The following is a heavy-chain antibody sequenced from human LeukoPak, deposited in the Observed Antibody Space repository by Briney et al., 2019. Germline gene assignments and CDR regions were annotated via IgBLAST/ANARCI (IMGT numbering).Heavy chain of an antibody. J-gene: IGHJ1*01. D-gene: IGHD3-22*01. CDR3: ASAYYYDSSGATKYFQH. V-gene: IGHV4-59*01. Sequence: SETLSLTCTVSGGSISSCYWSWIRQPPGKGLEWIGYIYYSGSTNYNPSLKSRVTISVDTSKNQFSLKLSSVTAADTAVYYCASAYYYDSSGATKYFQHWGQGTLVTVSS. CDR2: IYYSGST. CDR1: GGSISSCY.